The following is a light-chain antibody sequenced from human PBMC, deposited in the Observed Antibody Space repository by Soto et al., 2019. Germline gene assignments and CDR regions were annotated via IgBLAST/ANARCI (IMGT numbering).Light chain of an antibody. CDR1: QSVSSN. J-gene: IGKJ1*01. Sequence: EIVMTQSPGTLSVSLGERATLSCRASQSVSSNLAWYQQKPGQAPRLLIYGASTRATGIPARFSGSGSETEFTLTISSLQSEDFAVYYCQQFYNWPRTFGQGTKVEIK. CDR3: QQFYNWPRT. CDR2: GAS. V-gene: IGKV3-15*01.